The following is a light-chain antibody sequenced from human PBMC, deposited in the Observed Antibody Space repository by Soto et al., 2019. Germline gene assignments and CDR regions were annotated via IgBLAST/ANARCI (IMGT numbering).Light chain of an antibody. J-gene: IGKJ4*01. CDR1: ETVRNNY. CDR3: QQYSNSPLT. Sequence: EVVLTQSPGSLSLSPGERATLSCRASETVRNNYLAWYQQKPGQAPRLLIFVASSRATGIPDRFRGSGSGTDFTLTITRLEPEDFAVYYCQQYSNSPLTFGGGTKVEIK. CDR2: VAS. V-gene: IGKV3-20*01.